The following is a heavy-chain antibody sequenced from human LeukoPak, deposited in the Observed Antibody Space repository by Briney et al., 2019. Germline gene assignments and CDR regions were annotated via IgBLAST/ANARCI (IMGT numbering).Heavy chain of an antibody. CDR2: IFYTGKT. CDR3: ARVFDS. Sequence: SETLSLTCTVSGGSVYTSDYYWGWVRQPPGKGPEWIGDIFYTGKTTYNPSLKSRVSISIATSKNQFSLKLTSVTAADTAVYYCARVFDSWGQGTLVTVSS. CDR1: GGSVYTSDYY. V-gene: IGHV4-39*07. J-gene: IGHJ4*02.